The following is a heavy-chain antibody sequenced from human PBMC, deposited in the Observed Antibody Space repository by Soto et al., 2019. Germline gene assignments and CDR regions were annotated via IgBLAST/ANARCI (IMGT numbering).Heavy chain of an antibody. CDR1: GFNFRSYE. V-gene: IGHV3-48*03. Sequence: EVQLVESGGGLVDPGGTMRLSCADSGFNFRSYEINWVRQAPGKGLEWVSYISGSASSIYYADSVKGRFTSSRDNAQNSLCLQMNSLRADDPAVYYCTRGRPGVWYFDLWGRGTLVTV. D-gene: IGHD3-10*01. J-gene: IGHJ2*01. CDR2: ISGSASSI. CDR3: TRGRPGVWYFDL.